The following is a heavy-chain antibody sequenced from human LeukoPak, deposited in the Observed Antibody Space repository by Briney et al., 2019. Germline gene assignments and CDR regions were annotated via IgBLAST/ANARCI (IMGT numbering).Heavy chain of an antibody. V-gene: IGHV3-11*04. CDR1: GFTFSDYH. D-gene: IGHD3-22*01. Sequence: GGSLRLSCAASGFTFSDYHMAWIRQPPGKGLEWVSYMSGGSYTIHYADSVKGRFTISRDNAESSLSLQMNSLRAEDTAVYYCARVKYDDSGYYGISYYYYMDVWGKGTTVTVSS. CDR2: MSGGSYTI. CDR3: ARVKYDDSGYYGISYYYYMDV. J-gene: IGHJ6*03.